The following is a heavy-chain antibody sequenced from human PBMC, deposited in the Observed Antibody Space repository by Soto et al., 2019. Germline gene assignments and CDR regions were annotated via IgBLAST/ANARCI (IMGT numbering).Heavy chain of an antibody. CDR1: GFTFRNYA. CDR3: AQDLGVMVLRGVXAF. V-gene: IGHV3-23*01. D-gene: IGHD3-10*01. CDR2: INFSGDTT. J-gene: IGHJ4*02. Sequence: GGSLRLSCGASGFTFRNYAMSWVRQAPGKGLEWVSGINFSGDTTYYADSVKGRFTVSRDNSKNTLFLQMSNLRAEDTAVYYCAQDLGVMVLRGVXAFWGQGTLVTVSS.